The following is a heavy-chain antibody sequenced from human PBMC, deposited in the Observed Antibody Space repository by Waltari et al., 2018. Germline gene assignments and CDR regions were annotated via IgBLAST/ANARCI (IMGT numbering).Heavy chain of an antibody. J-gene: IGHJ3*02. CDR2: MYFSGTK. Sequence: VQLQESGPGLVKPSETLSLRCNVSGDSIRSHFWSWIRQAPGKGLEWIGHMYFSGTKDYNPSLKSRVAISIDTSKNHFSLNLRSVTAADTAIYYCARLPRGSVIIGAFDIWGQGTQVNVSS. CDR1: GDSIRSHF. D-gene: IGHD3-22*01. V-gene: IGHV4-59*11. CDR3: ARLPRGSVIIGAFDI.